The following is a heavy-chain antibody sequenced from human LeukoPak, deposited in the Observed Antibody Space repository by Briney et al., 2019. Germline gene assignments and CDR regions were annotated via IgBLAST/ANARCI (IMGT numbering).Heavy chain of an antibody. J-gene: IGHJ4*02. CDR2: INTNTGNP. CDR3: ARGIVVVPAAPLDY. D-gene: IGHD2-2*01. Sequence: ASVKVSCKASGGTFSSYAISWVRQAPGQGLEWMGWINTNTGNPTYAQGFTGRFVFSLDTSVSTAYLQISSLKAEDTAVYYCARGIVVVPAAPLDYWGQGTLVTVSS. CDR1: GGTFSSYA. V-gene: IGHV7-4-1*02.